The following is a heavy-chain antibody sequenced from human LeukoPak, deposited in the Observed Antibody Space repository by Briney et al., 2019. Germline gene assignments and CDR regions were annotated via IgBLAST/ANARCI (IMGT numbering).Heavy chain of an antibody. CDR1: GYSISSGYY. V-gene: IGHV4-38-2*01. CDR3: ARHYGPGSGSSIEFDY. J-gene: IGHJ4*02. CDR2: IYHSGST. D-gene: IGHD3-10*01. Sequence: SETLSLTCAVSGYSISSGYYWGWIRQPPGKGLEWIGSIYHSGSTYYNPSLKSRVTISVDTSKNQFSLKLSPVTAAGTAVYYCARHYGPGSGSSIEFDYWGQGTLVTVSS.